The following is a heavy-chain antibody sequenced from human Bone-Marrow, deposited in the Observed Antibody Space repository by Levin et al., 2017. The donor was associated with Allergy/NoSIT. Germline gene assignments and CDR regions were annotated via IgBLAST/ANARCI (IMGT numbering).Heavy chain of an antibody. CDR1: GFSFDDYT. Sequence: SGGSLRLSCAASGFSFDDYTMHWVRQAPGKGLEWVSLITWDGGSAYYADSVKGRFTISRDNSKNSLYLQMNSLRIEDTALYYCAKDILTGTNGYFDYWGQGTLVTVSS. J-gene: IGHJ4*02. D-gene: IGHD1-20*01. V-gene: IGHV3-43*01. CDR2: ITWDGGSA. CDR3: AKDILTGTNGYFDY.